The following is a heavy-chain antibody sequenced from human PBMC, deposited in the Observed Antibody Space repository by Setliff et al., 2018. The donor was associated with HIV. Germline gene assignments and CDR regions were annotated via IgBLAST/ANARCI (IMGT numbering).Heavy chain of an antibody. CDR1: GFTFNNHA. D-gene: IGHD1-7*01. V-gene: IGHV3-30*04. CDR3: ARVRSWNFVDGMDV. Sequence: GGSLRLSCAASGFTFNNHAIHWVRQAPGKGLEWVAVTSSDGSRKEFVDSVKGRFTISRDSSKDTVSLEMDSLRGEDTAVYYCARVRSWNFVDGMDVWGQGTTVTVSS. CDR2: TSSDGSRK. J-gene: IGHJ6*02.